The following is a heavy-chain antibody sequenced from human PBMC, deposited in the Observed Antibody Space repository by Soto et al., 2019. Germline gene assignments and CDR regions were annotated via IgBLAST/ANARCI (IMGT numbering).Heavy chain of an antibody. CDR1: GGSINSYW. V-gene: IGHV4-4*07. J-gene: IGHJ4*02. Sequence: PXETLSLTCTVSGGSINSYWWSWIRQSAGKGLGWIGRIFTSGTANYNPSLQSRVTLSVDTSRNQFSLKLTSVTAADTAIYYCARDARGSFYADYWGQGTLVTVSS. D-gene: IGHD1-26*01. CDR3: ARDARGSFYADY. CDR2: IFTSGTA.